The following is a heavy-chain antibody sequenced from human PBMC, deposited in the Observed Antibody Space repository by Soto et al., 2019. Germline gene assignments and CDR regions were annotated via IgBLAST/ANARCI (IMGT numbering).Heavy chain of an antibody. V-gene: IGHV4-30-4*01. D-gene: IGHD2-2*01. J-gene: IGHJ4*02. CDR1: GGSISSGDYY. CDR3: AREGVDRATSWYLGYY. CDR2: IYYSGGT. Sequence: SETLSLTCTVSGGSISSGDYYWSWVRQPPGKGLEWIGYIYYSGGTYYNPSLKSRVTISVDTSKNQFSLKLSSVTAADTAVYYCAREGVDRATSWYLGYYWGQGTLVTVSS.